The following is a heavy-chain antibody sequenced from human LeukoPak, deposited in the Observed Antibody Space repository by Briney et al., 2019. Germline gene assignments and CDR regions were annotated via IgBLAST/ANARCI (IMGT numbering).Heavy chain of an antibody. Sequence: PSETLSLTCTVSGGSIARSGYYWSWVRQPPGKGLEWIATIYYSGTTYYNAPLKSRVTISVDTSKNQFSLKLSSATAADTAVYYCARYVVVTAKYYFDYWGQGTLVTVSS. CDR1: GGSIARSGYY. J-gene: IGHJ4*02. CDR2: IYYSGTT. CDR3: ARYVVVTAKYYFDY. V-gene: IGHV4-39*01. D-gene: IGHD2-21*02.